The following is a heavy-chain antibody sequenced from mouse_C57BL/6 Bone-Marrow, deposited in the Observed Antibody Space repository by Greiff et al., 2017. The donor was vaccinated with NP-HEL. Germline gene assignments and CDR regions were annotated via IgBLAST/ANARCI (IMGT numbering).Heavy chain of an antibody. V-gene: IGHV3-6*01. CDR3: ARGVDSYYFDY. J-gene: IGHJ2*01. Sequence: ESGPGLVKPSQSLSLTCSVTGYSITSGYYWNWIRQFPGNKLEWMGYISYDGSNNYNPSLKNRISITRDTSKNQFFLKLNSVTTEDTATYYCARGVDSYYFDYWGQGTTLTVSS. CDR1: GYSITSGYY. D-gene: IGHD2-13*01. CDR2: ISYDGSN.